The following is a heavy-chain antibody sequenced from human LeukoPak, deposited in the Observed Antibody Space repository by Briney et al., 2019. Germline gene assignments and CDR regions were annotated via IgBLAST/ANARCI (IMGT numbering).Heavy chain of an antibody. CDR2: ISGSGGST. CDR3: AKGGGGNDY. V-gene: IGHV3-23*01. Sequence: GGSLRLSCAASRFTFSSYWMHWVRQAPGKGLEWVSAISGSGGSTYYADSVKGRFTISRDNSKNTLYLQMNSLRAEDTAVYYCAKGGGGNDYWGQGTLVTVSS. D-gene: IGHD3-16*01. J-gene: IGHJ4*02. CDR1: RFTFSSYW.